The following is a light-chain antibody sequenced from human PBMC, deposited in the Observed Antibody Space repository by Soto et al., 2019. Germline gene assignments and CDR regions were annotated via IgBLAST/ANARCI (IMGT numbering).Light chain of an antibody. CDR1: QSISGW. CDR3: QYYFDYSRT. CDR2: NAS. J-gene: IGKJ1*01. Sequence: DIQMTQSPSTLSASVGDRVTITCRASQSISGWLAWYQQKPGKAPTLLIFNASTLKSGVPSRFSGSGFGTDFTLTISSLQPDDSATYYCQYYFDYSRTFGQGTKVEI. V-gene: IGKV1-5*01.